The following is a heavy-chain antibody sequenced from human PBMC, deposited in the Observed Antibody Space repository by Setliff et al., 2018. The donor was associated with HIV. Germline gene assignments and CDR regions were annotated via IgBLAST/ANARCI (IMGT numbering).Heavy chain of an antibody. CDR3: AGSCIVGGAWYFFDY. D-gene: IGHD1-26*01. CDR1: GASISSHY. V-gene: IGHV4-59*11. Sequence: SETLSLTCSVSGASISSHYWNWIRQAPGKGLEWIGTMYFSGNARNNPSLKSRVTISLDTSKNQLSLNLTSVTAADTAVYYCAGSCIVGGAWYFFDYWGQGTLVTVSS. CDR2: MYFSGNA. J-gene: IGHJ4*02.